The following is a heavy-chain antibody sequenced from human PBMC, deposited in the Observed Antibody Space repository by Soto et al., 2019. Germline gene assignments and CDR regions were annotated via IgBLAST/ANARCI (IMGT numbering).Heavy chain of an antibody. Sequence: GGSLRLSCAASGFTFSSSWLHWVRQPPGKGLVWVSRINTDGSSTNYADSVKGRFTISRDNPKNTLYLQMNSLRAEDTAVYYCAPEGDSGAHWRTFAIWGQGTMVTLSS. CDR1: GFTFSSSW. V-gene: IGHV3-74*01. CDR3: APEGDSGAHWRTFAI. J-gene: IGHJ3*02. CDR2: INTDGSST. D-gene: IGHD4-17*01.